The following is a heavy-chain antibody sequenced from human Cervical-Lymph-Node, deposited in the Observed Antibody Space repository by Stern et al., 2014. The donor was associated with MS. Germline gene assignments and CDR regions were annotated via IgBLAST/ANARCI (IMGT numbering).Heavy chain of an antibody. CDR3: ARGSGTAYDLRGDY. Sequence: QVQLVQSGAEAKAPGASMKVSCKASGYIFTDYYLHWARQAPGQGLEWLGGINPNSGGTNYAQNFQGRVSMTRDTSISAAYMELRWLGYADTAVYYCARGSGTAYDLRGDYWGQGTLVTVSS. CDR2: INPNSGGT. V-gene: IGHV1-2*02. D-gene: IGHD3-3*01. CDR1: GYIFTDYY. J-gene: IGHJ4*01.